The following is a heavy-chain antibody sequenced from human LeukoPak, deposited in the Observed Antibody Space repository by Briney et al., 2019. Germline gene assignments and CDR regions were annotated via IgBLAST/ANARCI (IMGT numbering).Heavy chain of an antibody. CDR1: GGSISSSSYY. CDR2: IHYSGST. V-gene: IGHV4-39*02. D-gene: IGHD3-10*01. CDR3: ATSGSYYRAPDY. Sequence: SETLSFTCTVSGGSISSSSYYWGWIRQPPGKGLEWVGTIHYSGSTYYNPSLKSRVTISVDTSKIHFSLRLGSVTAADTAVYYCATSGSYYRAPDYWGQGALVTVSS. J-gene: IGHJ4*02.